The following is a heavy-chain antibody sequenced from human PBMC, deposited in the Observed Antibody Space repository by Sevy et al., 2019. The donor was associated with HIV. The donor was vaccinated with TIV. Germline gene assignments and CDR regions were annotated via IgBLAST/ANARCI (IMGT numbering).Heavy chain of an antibody. J-gene: IGHJ6*02. Sequence: SEILSLTCTVSGGSISSYYWSWIRQPAGKGLEWIGRIYTSGSTNYNPSVKSRVTMSVDTSKNQFSLKLSSVTAADTAVYYCARGVYYGSGSRSTHYYYYGMDVWGQGTTVTVSS. CDR3: ARGVYYGSGSRSTHYYYYGMDV. CDR2: IYTSGST. V-gene: IGHV4-4*07. CDR1: GGSISSYY. D-gene: IGHD3-10*01.